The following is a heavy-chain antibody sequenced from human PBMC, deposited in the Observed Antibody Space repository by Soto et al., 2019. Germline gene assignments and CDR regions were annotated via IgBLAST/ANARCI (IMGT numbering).Heavy chain of an antibody. CDR1: GYPLSALS. CDR3: ATGFPYYDSRYYMDV. CDR2: FDPENGET. D-gene: IGHD3-22*01. Sequence: QVQLVQSGAAVKKPGASVRVSCKISGYPLSALSVHWVRQAPEKGPEWMGGFDPENGETIYAQKFQGRVTMTEDSSADTAYMEVSGPRSDDTAVYYCATGFPYYDSRYYMDVWGKGTTVIVSS. V-gene: IGHV1-24*01. J-gene: IGHJ6*03.